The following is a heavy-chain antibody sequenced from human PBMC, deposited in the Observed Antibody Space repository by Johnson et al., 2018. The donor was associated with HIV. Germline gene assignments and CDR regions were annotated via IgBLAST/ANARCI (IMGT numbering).Heavy chain of an antibody. CDR2: ISSNGGST. D-gene: IGHD6-13*01. V-gene: IGHV3-64*04. CDR3: AREGEGYSSSWYDAFDI. J-gene: IGHJ3*02. CDR1: GFTFSSYA. Sequence: QVQLVESGGGFVQPGGPPRLSCPASGFTFSSYALHCVRQAPEKGLEYVSAISSNGGSTYYANSVQARFTISRDNSKNTLYLQMNSLRAEDTAVYYCAREGEGYSSSWYDAFDIWGQGTMVTVSS.